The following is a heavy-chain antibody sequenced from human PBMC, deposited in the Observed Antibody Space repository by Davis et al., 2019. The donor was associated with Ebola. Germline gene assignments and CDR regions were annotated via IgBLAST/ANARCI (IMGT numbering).Heavy chain of an antibody. Sequence: GGSLRLSCAASGFTFSSYAMSWVRQAPGKGLEWVAIIWYDGSEKYYGDSVKGRFTISRDNAKNTLYLQMNSLRAEDTAVYYCARMSGLDWFDPWGQGTLVTVSS. V-gene: IGHV3-33*08. CDR1: GFTFSSYA. CDR3: ARMSGLDWFDP. J-gene: IGHJ5*02. CDR2: IWYDGSEK. D-gene: IGHD3-16*01.